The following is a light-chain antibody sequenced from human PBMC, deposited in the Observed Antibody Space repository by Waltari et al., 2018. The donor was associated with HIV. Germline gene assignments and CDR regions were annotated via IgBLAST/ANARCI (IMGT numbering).Light chain of an antibody. V-gene: IGKV3-20*01. CDR3: QLGT. J-gene: IGKJ1*01. Sequence: IVLTQSPGPPSLSPGERSTLSCRASQSVSSSYLAWYQQKPGQAPRRLIYGASSRATGIPDRFSGSGAGTDFTLTISRLEPEDVAVYYCQLGTFGQGTKVEIK. CDR2: GAS. CDR1: QSVSSSY.